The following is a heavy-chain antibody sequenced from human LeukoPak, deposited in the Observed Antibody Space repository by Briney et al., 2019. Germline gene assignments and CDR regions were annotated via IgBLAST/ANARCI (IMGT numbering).Heavy chain of an antibody. CDR2: INPNSGGT. V-gene: IGHV1-2*02. CDR1: GYTFTGYY. D-gene: IGHD3/OR15-3a*01. Sequence: GASVKVSCKASGYTFTGYYMHWVRQAPGQGLEWMGWINPNSGGTKYAQKFQGRVTMTRDTSISTAYMELSRLRSDDTAVYYCARGRISDWLYQYWGQGTLVTVSS. J-gene: IGHJ4*02. CDR3: ARGRISDWLYQY.